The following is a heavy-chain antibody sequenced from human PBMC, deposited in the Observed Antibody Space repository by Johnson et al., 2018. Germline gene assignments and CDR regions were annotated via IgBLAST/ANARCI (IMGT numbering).Heavy chain of an antibody. CDR1: GFTVRNTY. CDR3: ARDRWFYDDGLSGDDYYTFIDV. V-gene: IGHV3-66*02. D-gene: IGHD3-16*01. Sequence: VQLLESGGNFVQPGGSLRLSCAVSGFTVRNTYMTWVRQAPGKGLEWVSVIYSGGTTYYADSVQGRFTISRYNSKNTVYLQMNSLRIEDTAVYYCARDRWFYDDGLSGDDYYTFIDVWGTGTKVSVSS. CDR2: IYSGGTT. J-gene: IGHJ6*03.